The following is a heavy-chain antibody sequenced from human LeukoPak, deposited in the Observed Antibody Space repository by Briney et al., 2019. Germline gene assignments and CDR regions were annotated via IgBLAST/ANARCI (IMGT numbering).Heavy chain of an antibody. D-gene: IGHD6-13*01. V-gene: IGHV1-8*01. CDR2: MKSNSGDT. CDR3: ARGEYSSSWYPFDY. Sequence: ASVKVSCKTSGYTFIGYDINWVRQAPGQGLEWMGWMKSNSGDTHFAQKFQGRLTMTRNTSISTAFMELSSLRVEDTAVYYCARGEYSSSWYPFDYWGQGSLVTVSS. J-gene: IGHJ4*02. CDR1: GYTFIGYD.